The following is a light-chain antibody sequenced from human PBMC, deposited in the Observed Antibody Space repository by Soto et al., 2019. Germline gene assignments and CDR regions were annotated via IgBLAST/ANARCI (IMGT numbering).Light chain of an antibody. V-gene: IGLV2-14*01. Sequence: QSVLTQPASVSGSPGQSITISCTGTGSDVGGYNYVSWYQQHPGKAPKLMIYEVSNRPSGVSNRFSGSKSGDTASLIISGLQAEDEADYYCSSYTSSSTLVFGGGTQLTVL. CDR1: GSDVGGYNY. J-gene: IGLJ7*01. CDR2: EVS. CDR3: SSYTSSSTLV.